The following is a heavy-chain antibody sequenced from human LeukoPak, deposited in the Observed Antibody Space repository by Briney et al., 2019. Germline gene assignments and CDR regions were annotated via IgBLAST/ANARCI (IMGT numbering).Heavy chain of an antibody. V-gene: IGHV3-48*01. J-gene: IGHJ4*02. CDR2: ISSISRVI. D-gene: IGHD3-16*01. Sequence: GGSLRLSCAASGFTFKSYSMNWVRQAPGKGPEWISYISSISRVIYYADSVKGRFTISRDNAKNSLYLQMNSLRAEDTAVYYCARDQGGVGYWGQGTLVTVSS. CDR3: ARDQGGVGY. CDR1: GFTFKSYS.